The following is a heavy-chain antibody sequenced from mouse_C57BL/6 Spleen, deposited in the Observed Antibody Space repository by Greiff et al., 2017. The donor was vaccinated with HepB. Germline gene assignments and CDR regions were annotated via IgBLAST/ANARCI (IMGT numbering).Heavy chain of an antibody. J-gene: IGHJ4*01. Sequence: VQLQQPGAELVKPGASVKLSCTASGFNIKDYYMHWVKQRTEQGLEWIGRIDPEDGETKSAPKFQGKATITADTSSNTADLQLSSLTSEDTAVYYWAKGLYAMDYWGQGTSVTVSS. V-gene: IGHV14-2*01. CDR3: AKGLYAMDY. CDR1: GFNIKDYY. CDR2: IDPEDGET. D-gene: IGHD3-3*01.